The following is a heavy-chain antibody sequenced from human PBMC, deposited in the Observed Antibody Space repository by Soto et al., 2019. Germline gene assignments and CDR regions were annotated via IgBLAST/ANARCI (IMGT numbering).Heavy chain of an antibody. CDR3: ARGAINYYYEYV. CDR1: GFTFSDYW. J-gene: IGHJ6*03. V-gene: IGHV3-74*01. CDR2: TKRDGSTT. Sequence: EVQLVESGGGLVQPGGSLRLSCAASGFTFSDYWMHWLRQAPGKGLEWVSRTKRDGSTTHYADSVKGRFTISRDNAKNPLYLEMNSLRVEDTADYYCARGAINYYYEYVWGKGTTVTVSS.